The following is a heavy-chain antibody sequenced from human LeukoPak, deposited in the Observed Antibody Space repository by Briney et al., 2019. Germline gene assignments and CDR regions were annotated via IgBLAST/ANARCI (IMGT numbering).Heavy chain of an antibody. CDR1: GFTFSNAW. Sequence: RGSLRLSCAASGFTFSNAWMSWVRQAPGKGLEWVGRIKSKTDGGTTDYAAPVKGRFTISRDDSKNTLYLQMNSLKTEDTVVYYCTTENYGDYGRYFDYWGQGTLVTVSS. J-gene: IGHJ4*02. V-gene: IGHV3-15*01. CDR3: TTENYGDYGRYFDY. D-gene: IGHD4-17*01. CDR2: IKSKTDGGTT.